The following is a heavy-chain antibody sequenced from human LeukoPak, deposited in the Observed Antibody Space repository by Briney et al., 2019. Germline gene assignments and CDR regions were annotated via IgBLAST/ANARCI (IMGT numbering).Heavy chain of an antibody. CDR2: IYYSGST. V-gene: IGHV4-59*01. Sequence: SETLSLTCTVSGGSISSYYWSWIRQPLGKGLEWIGYIYYSGSTNYNPSLKSRVTISVDTSKNQFSLELSSVTAAGTAVYYCARAAWGGTYFDYWGQGTLVTVSS. CDR3: ARAAWGGTYFDY. J-gene: IGHJ4*02. D-gene: IGHD3-16*01. CDR1: GGSISSYY.